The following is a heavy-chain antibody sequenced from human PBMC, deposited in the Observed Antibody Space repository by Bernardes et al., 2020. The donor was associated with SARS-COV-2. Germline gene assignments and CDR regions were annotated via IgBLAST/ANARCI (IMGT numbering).Heavy chain of an antibody. J-gene: IGHJ4*02. CDR2: INGDGNSI. D-gene: IGHD1-26*01. CDR1: GFTFSSYC. V-gene: IGHV3-74*01. Sequence: GGSLRLSCAASGFTFSSYCMHWVRQAPGKGLVWVSRINGDGNSISYADSVKGRFTISRDNAKNTLYLQMNSLRAEDTAVYYCARGSGNYWFDYWGQGTLITVSS. CDR3: ARGSGNYWFDY.